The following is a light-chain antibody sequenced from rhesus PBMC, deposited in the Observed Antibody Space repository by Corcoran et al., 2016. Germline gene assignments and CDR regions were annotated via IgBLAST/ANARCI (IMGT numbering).Light chain of an antibody. CDR1: QGISSH. CDR3: QQYNGDPWT. J-gene: IGKJ1*01. V-gene: IGKV1-37*01. Sequence: DIQMTQSPSSLSASVGDRVTITCRASQGISSHLAWYQQKPGKAPKPLIDYASNLEIGVPSRFSGSGSGTEFTITISRLQPEDFATYYCQQYNGDPWTFGKGTKVEIK. CDR2: YAS.